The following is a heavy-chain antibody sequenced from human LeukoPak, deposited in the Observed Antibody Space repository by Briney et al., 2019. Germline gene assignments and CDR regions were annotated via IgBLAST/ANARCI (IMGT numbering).Heavy chain of an antibody. CDR1: GFTFDDYA. CDR2: ISWNSGSI. CDR3: AKEVYGFDY. V-gene: IGHV3-9*01. D-gene: IGHD6-6*01. Sequence: GGSLRLSCAASGFTFDDYAMHWVRQAPGKGLEWVSGISWNSGSIGYADSVKGRFTISRDNAKNSLYLQMNSLRAEDTALYYCAKEVYGFDYWGQGTLVTVSS. J-gene: IGHJ4*02.